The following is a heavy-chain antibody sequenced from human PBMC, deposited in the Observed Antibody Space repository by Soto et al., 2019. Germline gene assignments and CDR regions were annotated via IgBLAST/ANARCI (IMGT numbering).Heavy chain of an antibody. Sequence: ASVKVSCKASGYTFTDYGISWVRQAPGQGLEWMGCISAYNGNTNYAQKLQGRVTMTTDTSTSTAYMELRSLRSDDTAVFYCARDWTLPMTWFDLWGQGTLVTVSS. J-gene: IGHJ5*02. D-gene: IGHD3-22*01. CDR3: ARDWTLPMTWFDL. CDR1: GYTFTDYG. CDR2: ISAYNGNT. V-gene: IGHV1-18*01.